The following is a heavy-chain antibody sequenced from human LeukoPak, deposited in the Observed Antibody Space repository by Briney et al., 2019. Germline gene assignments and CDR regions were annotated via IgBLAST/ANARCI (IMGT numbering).Heavy chain of an antibody. CDR2: ISGSGGST. CDR3: AKAIYDSSGYSYYYYMDV. Sequence: GGSLRLSCAASGFTFSIYAMSWVRQAPGKGLEWVSAISGSGGSTYYADSVKGRFTISRDNSKNTLYLQMNSLRAEDTAVYYCAKAIYDSSGYSYYYYMDVWGKGTTVTVSS. CDR1: GFTFSIYA. V-gene: IGHV3-23*01. D-gene: IGHD3-22*01. J-gene: IGHJ6*03.